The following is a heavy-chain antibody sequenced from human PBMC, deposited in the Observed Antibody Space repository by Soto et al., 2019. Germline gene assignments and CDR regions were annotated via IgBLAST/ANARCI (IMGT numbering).Heavy chain of an antibody. V-gene: IGHV3-48*02. CDR1: GFTFTTYA. CDR3: ARDPTIVGATSWFDP. J-gene: IGHJ5*02. Sequence: EVQLVESGGGLAQPGGSLRLSYAASGFTFTTYAMNWVRQAPGRGLEWVSYISSSSDAIYYADSGKGRFTISRDNAKNSLYLQMNSLRDEDTAVYYCARDPTIVGATSWFDPWGQGTLVTVSS. CDR2: ISSSSDAI. D-gene: IGHD1-26*01.